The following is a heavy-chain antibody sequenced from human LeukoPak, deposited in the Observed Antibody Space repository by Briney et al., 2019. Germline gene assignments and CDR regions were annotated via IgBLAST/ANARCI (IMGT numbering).Heavy chain of an antibody. Sequence: SETLSLTCTVSGGSISSYYWSWIRQPPGKGLEWIGYIYYSGSTNYNPSLKSRVTISVDTSKNQFSLKLSSVTAADTAVYYCATMRDFRAFDIWGQGTMVTVSS. V-gene: IGHV4-59*01. CDR2: IYYSGST. D-gene: IGHD3/OR15-3a*01. J-gene: IGHJ3*02. CDR3: ATMRDFRAFDI. CDR1: GGSISSYY.